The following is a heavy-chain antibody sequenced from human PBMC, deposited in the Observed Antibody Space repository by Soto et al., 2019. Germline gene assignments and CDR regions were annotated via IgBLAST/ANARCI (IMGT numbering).Heavy chain of an antibody. V-gene: IGHV3-23*01. CDR2: ISGSGGST. J-gene: IGHJ4*02. D-gene: IGHD4-17*01. Sequence: EGQLLESGGGLVQPGGSLRLSCAASGFTFSTYAMTWVRQAPGKGLEWVSVISGSGGSTYDADSVKGRFTISRDNSKNTLYLQMNSLRAEDTAVYYCARRTEYGDPRNSGFDYWGQGTLVAVSS. CDR1: GFTFSTYA. CDR3: ARRTEYGDPRNSGFDY.